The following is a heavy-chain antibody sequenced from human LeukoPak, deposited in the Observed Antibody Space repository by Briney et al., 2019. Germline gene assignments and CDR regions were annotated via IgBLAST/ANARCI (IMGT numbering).Heavy chain of an antibody. Sequence: PGGSLRLSCAASGFTFSSYSMNWVRQAPGKGLEWVSSISSSSSYIYYADSVKARFTISRDKSKNTLYLQMISLRAEDTALYYCAKGKYGFDIWGQGTMVTVSS. CDR1: GFTFSSYS. V-gene: IGHV3-21*01. CDR2: ISSSSSYI. CDR3: AKGKYGFDI. J-gene: IGHJ3*02.